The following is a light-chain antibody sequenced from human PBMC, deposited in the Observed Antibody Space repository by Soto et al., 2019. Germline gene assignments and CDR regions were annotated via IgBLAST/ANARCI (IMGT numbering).Light chain of an antibody. CDR2: DAS. Sequence: EIVLTQSPATLSLSPGEIATLSCRASQSVSSYLAWYQQKPGQAPRLLIYDASNRATGIPARFSGSGSGTDFTLTISSLEPEDFSGYYCQQRGNWPPSITFGQGTRLEIK. CDR3: QQRGNWPPSIT. CDR1: QSVSSY. V-gene: IGKV3-11*01. J-gene: IGKJ5*01.